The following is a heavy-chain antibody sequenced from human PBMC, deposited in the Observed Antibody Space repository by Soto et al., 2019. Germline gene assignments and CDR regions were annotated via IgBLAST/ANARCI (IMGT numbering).Heavy chain of an antibody. D-gene: IGHD5-18*01. V-gene: IGHV3-33*01. Sequence: GGSLILSCAASGFTFSSYFMHWVRQAPGKGLEWVAVIWYDGSNKYYADSVKGRFTISRDNSKNTLYLQMNSLRAEDTAVYYCARDRGYTYGFDFWGQGALVTV. CDR1: GFTFSSYF. J-gene: IGHJ4*02. CDR2: IWYDGSNK. CDR3: ARDRGYTYGFDF.